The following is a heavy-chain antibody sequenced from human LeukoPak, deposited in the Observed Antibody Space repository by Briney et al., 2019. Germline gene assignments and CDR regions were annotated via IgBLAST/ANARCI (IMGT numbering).Heavy chain of an antibody. CDR2: MSPNSGNT. Sequence: ASVKVSCKASGYTFTSYDINWVRQATGQGLEWMGWMSPNSGNTGYAQKFQGRVTMTRNTSISTAYMELSSLRSEDTAVYYCARCKYGYATPADYWGQGTLVTVSS. D-gene: IGHD5-12*01. V-gene: IGHV1-8*01. CDR1: GYTFTSYD. J-gene: IGHJ4*02. CDR3: ARCKYGYATPADY.